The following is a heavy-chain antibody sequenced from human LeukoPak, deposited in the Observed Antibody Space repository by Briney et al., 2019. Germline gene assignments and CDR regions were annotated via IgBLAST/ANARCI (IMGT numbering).Heavy chain of an antibody. V-gene: IGHV1-58*01. CDR2: IVVGSGIT. D-gene: IGHD2-15*01. J-gene: IGHJ4*02. Sequence: SVKVSCKASGFTFTSSGVQWVRQDRGQRLEWIGWIVVGSGITNYAQKFQERVTISRDMSTSTAFIELSSLRSEDTAMYYCAADSGVYCSGGGCYSASNFDYWGQGTLVTVSS. CDR3: AADSGVYCSGGGCYSASNFDY. CDR1: GFTFTSSG.